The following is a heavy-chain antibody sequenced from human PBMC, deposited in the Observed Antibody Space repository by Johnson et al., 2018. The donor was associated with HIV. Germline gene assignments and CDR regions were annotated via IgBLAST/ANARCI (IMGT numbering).Heavy chain of an antibody. CDR1: GFTFSSYT. V-gene: IGHV3-43*01. J-gene: IGHJ3*02. CDR3: SPLRHIAVAGTGDAFDI. Sequence: VQLVESGGGLVQPGGSLRLSCAASGFTFSSYTMHWVRQAPGKGLEWVSLISWDGGGTSYADSVRGRFTISRDNSKNSLYLQMNSLRTEDTALYYCSPLRHIAVAGTGDAFDIWGQGTMVTVSS. D-gene: IGHD6-19*01. CDR2: ISWDGGGT.